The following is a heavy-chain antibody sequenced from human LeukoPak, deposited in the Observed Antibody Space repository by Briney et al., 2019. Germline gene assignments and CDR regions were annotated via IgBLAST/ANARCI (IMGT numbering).Heavy chain of an antibody. CDR2: IYTSGST. D-gene: IGHD3-10*01. CDR1: GGSISSGDYY. V-gene: IGHV4-61*02. J-gene: IGHJ3*02. Sequence: SETLSLTCTVSGGSISSGDYYWSWIRQPAGKGLEWIGRIYTSGSTNYNPSLKSRVTMSVDTSKNQFSLKLSSVTAADTAVYYCARVEDYYGSGSYYTGAFDIWGQGTMVTVSS. CDR3: ARVEDYYGSGSYYTGAFDI.